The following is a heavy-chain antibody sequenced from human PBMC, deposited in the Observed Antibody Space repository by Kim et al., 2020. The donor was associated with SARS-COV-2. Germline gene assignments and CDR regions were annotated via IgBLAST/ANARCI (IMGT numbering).Heavy chain of an antibody. Sequence: GGSLRLSCAVSGFTFSNNGMHWVRLAPGKGLEWVAVISYDGSNEYYADSVKGRFTISRDNSKDTLYLQMNSLRGEDTAVYYCAKDRRSSWAFDYWGQGTLVTVSS. CDR2: ISYDGSNE. CDR3: AKDRRSSWAFDY. V-gene: IGHV3-30*18. J-gene: IGHJ4*02. CDR1: GFTFSNNG. D-gene: IGHD6-13*01.